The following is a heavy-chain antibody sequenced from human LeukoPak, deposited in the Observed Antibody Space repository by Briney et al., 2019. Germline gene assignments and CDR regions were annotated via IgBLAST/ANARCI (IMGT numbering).Heavy chain of an antibody. J-gene: IGHJ4*02. D-gene: IGHD2-21*01. Sequence: ASVKVSCKASGYTFTSYYMHWVRQAPGQGLEWMGIINPSGGSTSYAQKFQGRVTITRDTSTSTVYMELSSLRSEDTAVYYCARTYSRLYFDYWGQGTLVTVSS. V-gene: IGHV1-46*01. CDR3: ARTYSRLYFDY. CDR2: INPSGGST. CDR1: GYTFTSYY.